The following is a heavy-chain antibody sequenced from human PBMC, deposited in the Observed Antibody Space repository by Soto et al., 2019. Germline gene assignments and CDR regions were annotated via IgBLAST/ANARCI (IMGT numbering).Heavy chain of an antibody. V-gene: IGHV1-18*04. J-gene: IGHJ4*02. CDR1: GYTFTSYG. D-gene: IGHD3-10*01. CDR3: SRGPHFYESGSPSWSATD. Sequence: QVQLVQSGAEVKKPGASVKVSCKASGYTFTSYGISWVRQAPGQGLEWMGWISDANTNSAKKFQGRVTMTTDISTSTAYMELRSLRSDDTAVYYCSRGPHFYESGSPSWSATDWGQGTLVTVSS. CDR2: ISDANT.